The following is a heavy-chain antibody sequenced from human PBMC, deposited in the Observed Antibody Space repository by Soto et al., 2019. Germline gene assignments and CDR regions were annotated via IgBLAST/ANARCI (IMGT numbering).Heavy chain of an antibody. V-gene: IGHV1-69*06. CDR2: IIPIFGTA. J-gene: IGHJ4*02. CDR3: ARDNTVTTGGTYY. Sequence: SVKISCKASGGTFSSYAISWVRQAPGQGLEWMGGIIPIFGTANYAQKFQGRVTITADKSTSTAYMELSSLRSEDTAVYYCARDNTVTTGGTYYWGQGTLVTVSS. CDR1: GGTFSSYA. D-gene: IGHD4-17*01.